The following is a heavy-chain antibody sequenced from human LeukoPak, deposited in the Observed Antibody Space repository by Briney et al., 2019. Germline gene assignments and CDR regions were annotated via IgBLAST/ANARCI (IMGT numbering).Heavy chain of an antibody. Sequence: PGGSLRLSCAASGFTFSSYWMSWVRQAPGKGLEWVANIKQDGSEKYYVDSVKGRFTISRDNAKNSLYLQMNRLRDEDTAVYYCAKEGAVTGYNSGGSLAYFDGGGQGTLVTVYS. CDR3: AKEGAVTGYNSGGSLAYFDG. V-gene: IGHV3-7*01. CDR2: IKQDGSEK. CDR1: GFTFSSYW. D-gene: IGHD6-19*01. J-gene: IGHJ4*02.